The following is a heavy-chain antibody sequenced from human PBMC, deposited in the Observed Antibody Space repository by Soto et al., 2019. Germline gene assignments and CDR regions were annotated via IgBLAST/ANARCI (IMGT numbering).Heavy chain of an antibody. CDR1: GYSITNDHY. D-gene: IGHD6-6*01. Sequence: SETLSLTCAVSGYSITNDHYWGWIRQPPGKGPEWIGSVYQSGNTYYNPSLKSRATISLDTARNQFSLKLTSVTAADTAVYYCAREARTLDWFLDLWGRGTLVTSPQ. CDR2: VYQSGNT. CDR3: AREARTLDWFLDL. V-gene: IGHV4-38-2*01. J-gene: IGHJ2*01.